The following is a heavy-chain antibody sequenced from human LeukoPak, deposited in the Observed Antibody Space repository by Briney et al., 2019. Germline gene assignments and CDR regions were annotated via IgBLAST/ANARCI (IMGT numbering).Heavy chain of an antibody. CDR2: ISYDGSNK. CDR1: GFTFSSYG. J-gene: IGHJ6*02. D-gene: IGHD3-10*01. Sequence: PGGSLRLSCAASGFTFSSYGMHWVRQAPGKGLEWVAVISYDGSNKYYADSVKGRFTISRDNSKNTLYLQMNSLRAEDAAVYYCAKDRITLVRGCMDVWGQGTTVTVSS. V-gene: IGHV3-30*18. CDR3: AKDRITLVRGCMDV.